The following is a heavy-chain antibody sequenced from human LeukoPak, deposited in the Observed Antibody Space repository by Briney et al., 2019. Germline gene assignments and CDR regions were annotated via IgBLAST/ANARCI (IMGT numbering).Heavy chain of an antibody. CDR2: INPNTGAT. D-gene: IGHD5/OR15-5a*01. J-gene: IGHJ5*02. V-gene: IGHV1-2*06. Sequence: ASVKVSCKASGYIFTGNYIHWVRQAPGQGLEWMGRINPNTGATIFAQDFHGRVTMTKDMSITTVYMELRALTSDDTAVFYCAREVGYSTSFYGRFDPWGQGTLVTVSS. CDR3: AREVGYSTSFYGRFDP. CDR1: GYIFTGNY.